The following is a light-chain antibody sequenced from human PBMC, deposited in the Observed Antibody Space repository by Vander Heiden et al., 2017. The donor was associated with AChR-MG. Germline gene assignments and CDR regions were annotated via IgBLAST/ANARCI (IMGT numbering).Light chain of an antibody. J-gene: IGKJ1*01. V-gene: IGKV1-5*03. CDR2: KAS. CDR3: QQDNSYWT. CDR1: QSISSW. Sequence: DIQMTQSPSTLSASVGDRVTITCRASQSISSWLAWYQQKPGKAPKLLIYKASSLESGVPSRFSGSGSGTEFTLTISSLQPDDFANYYCQQDNSYWTFGQRTKVEIK.